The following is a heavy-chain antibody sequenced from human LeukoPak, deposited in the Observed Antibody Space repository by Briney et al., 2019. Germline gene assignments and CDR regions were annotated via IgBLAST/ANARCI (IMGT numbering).Heavy chain of an antibody. CDR2: ISSSSSYI. CDR1: RFTFSSYS. J-gene: IGHJ6*02. Sequence: GGSLRLSCAASRFTFSSYSMNWVRQAPGKGLEWVSSISSSSSYIYYADSVKGRFTISRDNAKNSLYLQMNSLRAEDTAVYYCARELLRFLEWFGMDVWGQGTTVTVSS. V-gene: IGHV3-21*01. CDR3: ARELLRFLEWFGMDV. D-gene: IGHD3-3*01.